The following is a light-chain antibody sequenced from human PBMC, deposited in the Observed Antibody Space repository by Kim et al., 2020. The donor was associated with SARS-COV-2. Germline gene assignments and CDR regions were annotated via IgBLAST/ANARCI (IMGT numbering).Light chain of an antibody. CDR2: GAS. V-gene: IGKV3-15*01. Sequence: SPGERATLSCRASQSVRSKLAWYQQKPGQAPRLLIHGASTRATGIPAMFSGSGSGTEFTLTISSLQSEDFAVYYCQQYNNWPPITFGQGTRLEIK. CDR1: QSVRSK. CDR3: QQYNNWPPIT. J-gene: IGKJ5*01.